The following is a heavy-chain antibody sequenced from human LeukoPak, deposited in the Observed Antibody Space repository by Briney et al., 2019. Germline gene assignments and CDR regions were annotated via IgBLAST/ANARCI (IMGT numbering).Heavy chain of an antibody. D-gene: IGHD3-22*01. CDR2: ISSSSSYI. J-gene: IGHJ3*02. CDR3: ARDVHYDSSGYYYADAFDI. V-gene: IGHV3-21*01. CDR1: GFTFSSYS. Sequence: PGGSLRLSCAASGFTFSSYSMNWVRQAPGKGLEWVSSISSSSSYIYYADSVKGRFTISRDNAKNSLYLQVNSLRAEDTAVYYCARDVHYDSSGYYYADAFDIWGQGTMVTVSS.